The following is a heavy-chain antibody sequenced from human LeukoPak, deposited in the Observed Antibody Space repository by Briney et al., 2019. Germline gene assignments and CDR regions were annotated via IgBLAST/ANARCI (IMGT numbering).Heavy chain of an antibody. V-gene: IGHV3-9*01. CDR3: AKHMRAANTRSFFGLDA. Sequence: GGSLRLSCAATGFTFKDYGMHWVRQPPGKGLEWVSSINWNGGGTDYADSVKGRFTISRDNAKNSLYLQLSSLRHEDTALYYCAKHMRAANTRSFFGLDAWGQGTTVTVSS. D-gene: IGHD4/OR15-4a*01. CDR1: GFTFKDYG. CDR2: INWNGGGT. J-gene: IGHJ6*02.